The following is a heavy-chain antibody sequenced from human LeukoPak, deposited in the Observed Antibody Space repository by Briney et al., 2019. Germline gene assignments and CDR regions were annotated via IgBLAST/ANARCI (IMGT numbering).Heavy chain of an antibody. Sequence: GGSLRLSCAASGFSFSNYWMHWVRQAPGKGLVWVSRINSDGSGTTYADSVKGRFTISRDNSKNTLYLQMNSLRVDDTALYHCARKGLGGELGGFDSWGQGTLVTVSS. J-gene: IGHJ4*02. CDR3: ARKGLGGELGGFDS. V-gene: IGHV3-74*01. CDR2: INSDGSGT. D-gene: IGHD1-26*01. CDR1: GFSFSNYW.